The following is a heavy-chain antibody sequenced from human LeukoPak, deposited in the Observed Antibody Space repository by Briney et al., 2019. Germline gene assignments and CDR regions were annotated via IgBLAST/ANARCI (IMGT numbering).Heavy chain of an antibody. CDR1: GFTSSSWG. CDR3: AKDVTTGTLALDY. V-gene: IGHV3-33*06. D-gene: IGHD1-1*01. CDR2: IWYDGSNK. Sequence: PGGSLRLSCAASGFTSSSWGMHWVRQAPGKGLEWVAVIWYDGSNKYYADSVKGRFTISRDNSKNTLYLQMNSLRAEDTAVYYCAKDVTTGTLALDYWGQGTLVTVSS. J-gene: IGHJ4*02.